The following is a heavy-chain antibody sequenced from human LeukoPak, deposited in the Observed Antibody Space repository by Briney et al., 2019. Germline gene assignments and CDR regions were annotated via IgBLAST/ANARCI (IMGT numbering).Heavy chain of an antibody. CDR3: ASFPDFWSGRYCFDY. J-gene: IGHJ4*02. Sequence: SETLSLTCTVSGGSVSSGSYYWSWIRQPPGKGLEWIGYIYYSGSTNYNPSLKSRVTISVDTSKNQFSLKLSSVTAADTAVYYCASFPDFWSGRYCFDYWGQGTLVTVSS. CDR1: GGSVSSGSYY. CDR2: IYYSGST. V-gene: IGHV4-61*01. D-gene: IGHD3-3*01.